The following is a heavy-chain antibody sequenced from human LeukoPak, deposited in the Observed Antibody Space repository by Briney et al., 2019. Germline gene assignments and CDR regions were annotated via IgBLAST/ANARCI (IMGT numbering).Heavy chain of an antibody. CDR1: GGTFSSYA. D-gene: IGHD1-26*01. V-gene: IGHV1-69*04. J-gene: IGHJ4*02. Sequence: SVKVSCKASGGTFSSYAITWVRQAPGQGLEWMGRIVPIFGLTNYAQKFQDRVMITADTSATTVYMELSSLRSDDTAVYYCARDLQDSDYSLGYWGQGTLVSVSS. CDR2: IVPIFGLT. CDR3: ARDLQDSDYSLGY.